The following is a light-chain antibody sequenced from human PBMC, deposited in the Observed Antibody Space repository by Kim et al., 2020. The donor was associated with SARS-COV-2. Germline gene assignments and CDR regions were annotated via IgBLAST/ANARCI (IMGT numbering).Light chain of an antibody. CDR2: KAS. V-gene: IGKV1-5*03. Sequence: ASVGDRGTISCRASQSISSLLAWYQQKPGKAPNLLIYKASNLESGVPSRFSGSGSGTEFTLTISSLHPDDFATYYCQQYNSYPVTFGQGTKLEIK. CDR3: QQYNSYPVT. CDR1: QSISSL. J-gene: IGKJ2*01.